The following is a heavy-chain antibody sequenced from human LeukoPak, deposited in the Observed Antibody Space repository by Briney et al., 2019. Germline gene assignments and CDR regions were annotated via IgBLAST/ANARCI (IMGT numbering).Heavy chain of an antibody. CDR2: IYSGGST. Sequence: GGSLRLSCAASGFTVSSNYMSWVRQAPGKGLECVSVIYSGGSTYYADSVKGRFTISRDNSKNTVYLQMNSLKAEDTAVYYCARMASDGDYADPPFDSWGQGTLVTVSS. CDR3: ARMASDGDYADPPFDS. V-gene: IGHV3-53*01. CDR1: GFTVSSNY. D-gene: IGHD4-17*01. J-gene: IGHJ4*02.